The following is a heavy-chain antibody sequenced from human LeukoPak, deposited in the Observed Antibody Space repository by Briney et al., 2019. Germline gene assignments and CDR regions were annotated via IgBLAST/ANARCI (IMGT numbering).Heavy chain of an antibody. CDR1: GFTFSSYS. J-gene: IGHJ4*02. Sequence: RGSLTLSCAASGFTFSSYSMTWVRQAPGKGLEWVSSISSISSYIYYADSVKGRFTISRDNAKNSLYLQMNSLRAEDTAVYYCARDRYCSSSSCSYEFGYWGQGTLVHVSS. CDR2: ISSISSYI. D-gene: IGHD2-2*01. V-gene: IGHV3-21*01. CDR3: ARDRYCSSSSCSYEFGY.